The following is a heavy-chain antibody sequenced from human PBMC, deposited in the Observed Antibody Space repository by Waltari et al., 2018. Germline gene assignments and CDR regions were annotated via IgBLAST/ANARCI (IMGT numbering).Heavy chain of an antibody. D-gene: IGHD3-16*02. V-gene: IGHV4-4*02. CDR1: GGSLSSSNW. Sequence: QVQLQESGPGLVKPSGPLSLPCAVSGGSLSSSNWWSWVRQPPGKGLEWIGEIYHSGSTNYNPSLKRRVTIAVDKSKNQFSLKLSSVTAADTAVYYCARLYYDYVWGSYRYGYGMDVWGQGTTVTVSS. J-gene: IGHJ6*02. CDR3: ARLYYDYVWGSYRYGYGMDV. CDR2: IYHSGST.